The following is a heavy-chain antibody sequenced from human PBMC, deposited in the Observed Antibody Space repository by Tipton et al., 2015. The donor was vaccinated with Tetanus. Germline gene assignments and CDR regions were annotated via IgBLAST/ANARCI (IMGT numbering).Heavy chain of an antibody. CDR1: GVSMIDSY. Sequence: TLSLTCTVSGVSMIDSYWNWIRQPAGKGPEWIGRISSSGNTYYNPSLESRVIMSVDTSKNQFSLTLTSVTAADTAVYYCTRAVVGTANFDSWGQGTLVTVSS. CDR3: TRAVVGTANFDS. V-gene: IGHV4-4*07. J-gene: IGHJ4*02. D-gene: IGHD6-19*01. CDR2: ISSSGNT.